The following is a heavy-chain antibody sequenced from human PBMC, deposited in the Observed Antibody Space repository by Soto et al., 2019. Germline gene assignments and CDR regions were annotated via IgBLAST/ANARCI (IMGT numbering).Heavy chain of an antibody. V-gene: IGHV3-23*01. CDR3: AKDRGVGVTAIDAFDI. CDR2: ISGSGGST. CDR1: GFTFSSYA. D-gene: IGHD2-21*02. Sequence: GGSLRLSCAASGFTFSSYAMSWVRQAPGKGLEWVSAISGSGGSTYYADSVKGRFTISRDNSKNTLYLQMNSLRAEDAAVYSCAKDRGVGVTAIDAFDIWGQGTMVTVSS. J-gene: IGHJ3*02.